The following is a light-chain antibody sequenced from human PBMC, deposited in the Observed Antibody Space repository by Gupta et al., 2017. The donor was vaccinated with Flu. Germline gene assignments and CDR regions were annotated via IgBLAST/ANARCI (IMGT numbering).Light chain of an antibody. CDR1: SNDVGGSNR. Sequence: GSPGQSVTISRTGSSNDVGGSNRVSWYQQLPGKAPKLMLYEVTERPSGVSHRFSGSKSGNTASLTISGLQADDEADYYCSSHAGSITLVFGTGTKVTVL. CDR2: EVT. J-gene: IGLJ1*01. CDR3: SSHAGSITLV. V-gene: IGLV2-11*01.